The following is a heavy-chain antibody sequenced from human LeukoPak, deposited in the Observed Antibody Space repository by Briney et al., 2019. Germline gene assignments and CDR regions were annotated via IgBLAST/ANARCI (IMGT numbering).Heavy chain of an antibody. CDR3: ARDWGYSSSSMTPYNWFDP. J-gene: IGHJ5*02. V-gene: IGHV3-48*01. CDR1: GFTFSSYS. D-gene: IGHD6-6*01. CDR2: ISSSSSNI. Sequence: GGSLRLSCTASGFTFSSYSMNWVRQAPGKGLEWVSYISSSSSNIYYADSVKGRITISRDNAKNSLYLQMNSLRAEDTAVYYCARDWGYSSSSMTPYNWFDPWGQGTLVTVSS.